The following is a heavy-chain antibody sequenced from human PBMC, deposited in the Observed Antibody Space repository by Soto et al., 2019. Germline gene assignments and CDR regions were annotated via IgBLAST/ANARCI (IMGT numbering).Heavy chain of an antibody. V-gene: IGHV4-39*02. J-gene: IGHJ1*01. CDR3: AREGPPIRAHNPPEYFQH. Sequence: QLQLQESGPGLVKPSETLSLICTVSGDSISTRSNYWAWIRQPPGKGLEWIGSIYYTGGTYYNPSLKRRVTLFLDTSKNQFSLNLSSVTAADTAVYYCAREGPPIRAHNPPEYFQHWGQGTPVTVSS. CDR1: GDSISTRSNY. CDR2: IYYTGGT.